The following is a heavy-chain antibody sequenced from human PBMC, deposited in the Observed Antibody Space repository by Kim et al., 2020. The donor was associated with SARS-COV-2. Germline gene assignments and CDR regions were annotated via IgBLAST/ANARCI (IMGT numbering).Heavy chain of an antibody. Sequence: GGSLRLSCAASGFTFNNFGMHWVRQAPGKGLEWVALISYEGGKKYYADSLKGRFTISRDSSKNTLYLQMDSLRPEDTAVYFCAKDKSFVMFTFGGESGGMDVGGQGPTVTVSS. CDR1: GFTFNNFG. CDR2: ISYEGGKK. J-gene: IGHJ6*02. V-gene: IGHV3-30*18. CDR3: AKDKSFVMFTFGGESGGMDV. D-gene: IGHD3-16*01.